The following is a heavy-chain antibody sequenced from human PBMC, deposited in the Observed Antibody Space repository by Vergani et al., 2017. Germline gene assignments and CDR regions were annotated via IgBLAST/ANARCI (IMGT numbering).Heavy chain of an antibody. D-gene: IGHD5-12*01. Sequence: EVQLLESGGGLVQPGGSLRLSCAASGFTFSSYAMSWVRQAPGKGLEWVSAISGSGGSTYYADSVKGRFTISRDNSKNTLYLKMNSLRAEDTAVYYCAKPIVATMTSFLDPWGQGTLVTVSS. V-gene: IGHV3-23*01. CDR1: GFTFSSYA. CDR2: ISGSGGST. J-gene: IGHJ5*02. CDR3: AKPIVATMTSFLDP.